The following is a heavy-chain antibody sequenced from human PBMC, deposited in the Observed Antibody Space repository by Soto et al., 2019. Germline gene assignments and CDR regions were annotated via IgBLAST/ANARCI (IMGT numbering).Heavy chain of an antibody. CDR2: IYSGGST. J-gene: IGHJ4*02. V-gene: IGHV3-66*01. Sequence: GGSLRLSCAASGFTVSSNYVSWVRQAPGKGLEWVSVIYSGGSTYYADSVKGRFTVSRDISKNTVFLQMNSLRAEDTAVYYCASTLPPRGSIQTSYYFDCWGPGTLVNVSS. D-gene: IGHD3-10*01. CDR3: ASTLPPRGSIQTSYYFDC. CDR1: GFTVSSNY.